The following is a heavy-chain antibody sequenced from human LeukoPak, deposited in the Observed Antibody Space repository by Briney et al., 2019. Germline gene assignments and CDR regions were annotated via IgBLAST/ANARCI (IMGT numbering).Heavy chain of an antibody. CDR1: GYTFTGYY. J-gene: IGHJ4*02. V-gene: IGHV1-2*02. Sequence: ASVKVSCKASGYTFTGYYMHWVRQAPGQGLEWMGWINPNSGGTNSAQKFQGRVTMTRDTSISTAYMELSRLRSDDTAMYYCAREATVVAAGTAGINFDYWGQGTLVTVSS. D-gene: IGHD6-13*01. CDR3: AREATVVAAGTAGINFDY. CDR2: INPNSGGT.